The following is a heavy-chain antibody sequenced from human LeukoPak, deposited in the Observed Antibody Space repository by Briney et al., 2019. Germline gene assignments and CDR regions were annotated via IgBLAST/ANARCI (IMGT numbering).Heavy chain of an antibody. CDR1: GFTFSSYG. Sequence: PGRSLRLSCAASGFTFSSYGMHWVRQAPGKGLEWVAVIWYDGSNKYYADSVKGRFTISRDNSKNTLYLQMNSLRAEDTAVYYCARDHKVAGITSSYYYGMDVWGQGTTVTVSS. J-gene: IGHJ6*02. D-gene: IGHD6-19*01. CDR3: ARDHKVAGITSSYYYGMDV. CDR2: IWYDGSNK. V-gene: IGHV3-33*01.